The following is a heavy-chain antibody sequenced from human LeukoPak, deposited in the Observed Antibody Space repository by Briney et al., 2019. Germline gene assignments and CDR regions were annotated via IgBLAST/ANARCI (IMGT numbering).Heavy chain of an antibody. CDR2: IYSGGST. Sequence: GGSLRLSCAASGFTVSSNYMSWVRQAPGKGLERVSVIYSGGSTYYADSVKGRFTISRDNSKNTLYLQMNSLRAEDTAVYYCAREGGTGATSAFDIWGQGTMVTVSS. D-gene: IGHD1-26*01. V-gene: IGHV3-53*01. J-gene: IGHJ3*02. CDR3: AREGGTGATSAFDI. CDR1: GFTVSSNY.